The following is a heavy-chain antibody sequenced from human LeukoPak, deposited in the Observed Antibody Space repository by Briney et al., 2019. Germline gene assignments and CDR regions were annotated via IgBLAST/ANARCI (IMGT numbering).Heavy chain of an antibody. CDR3: ARGGSSWPFDY. CDR1: GFTFSSYW. Sequence: GGSLRLSCAASGFTFSSYWMSWVRQAPGKGLEWVANIKQDGSEKYYVDSVKGRFTISRDNAKNSPYLQMNSLRAEDTAVYYCARGGSSWPFDYWGQGTLVTVSS. J-gene: IGHJ4*02. D-gene: IGHD6-13*01. CDR2: IKQDGSEK. V-gene: IGHV3-7*01.